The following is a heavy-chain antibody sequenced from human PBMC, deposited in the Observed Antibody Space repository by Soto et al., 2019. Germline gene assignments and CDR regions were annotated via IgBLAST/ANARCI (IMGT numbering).Heavy chain of an antibody. J-gene: IGHJ4*02. V-gene: IGHV4-59*01. CDR3: ARHYDYGDYVDY. D-gene: IGHD4-17*01. CDR1: GGSISSYY. CDR2: IYYSGST. Sequence: PSETLSLTCTVSGGSISSYYWSWIRQPPGKGLEWIGYIYYSGSTNYNPSLKSRVTISVDTPKNQFSLKLSSVTAADTAVYYCARHYDYGDYVDYWGQGTLVTVSS.